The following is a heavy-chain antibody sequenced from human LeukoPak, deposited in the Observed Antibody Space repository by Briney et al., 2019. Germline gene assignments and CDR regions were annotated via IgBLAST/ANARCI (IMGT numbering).Heavy chain of an antibody. V-gene: IGHV4-39*01. CDR3: VRISIAAAPPV. CDR2: IYYSGST. J-gene: IGHJ4*02. Sequence: PSETLSLTRTVSGGSISSSSYYWGWIRQPPGKGLEWIGSIYYSGSTYYNPSLKSRVTISVDTSKNQFSLKLSSVTAADTAVYYCVRISIAAAPPVWGQGTLVTVSS. D-gene: IGHD6-13*01. CDR1: GGSISSSSYY.